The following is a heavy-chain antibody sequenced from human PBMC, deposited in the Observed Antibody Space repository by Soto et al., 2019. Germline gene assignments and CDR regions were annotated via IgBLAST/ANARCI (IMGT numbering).Heavy chain of an antibody. V-gene: IGHV3-48*03. CDR2: ISGSGGTI. Sequence: VQLVESGGGLVQPGGSLRLSCAASGFTFNTYEMHWVRQAPGKGLEWVSYISGSGGTIYYADSVKGRFTISRDNAKKSLYRRMNSLRAEDTAVYYCARALRVTTDDHWGQGTLVTVFS. CDR1: GFTFNTYE. D-gene: IGHD4-17*01. CDR3: ARALRVTTDDH. J-gene: IGHJ5*02.